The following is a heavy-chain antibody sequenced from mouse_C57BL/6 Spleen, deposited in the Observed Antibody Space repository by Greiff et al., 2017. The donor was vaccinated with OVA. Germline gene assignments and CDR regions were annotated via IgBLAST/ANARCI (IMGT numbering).Heavy chain of an antibody. D-gene: IGHD1-1*01. CDR1: GYTFTSYW. CDR3: ASYYYGSSYGWFAY. CDR2: IHPNSGST. Sequence: VQLQQSGAELVKPGASVKLSCKASGYTFTSYWMHWVKQRPGQGLEWIGMIHPNSGSTNYNEKFKSKATLTVDKSSSTAYMQLSSLTSEDSAVYYCASYYYGSSYGWFAYWGQGTLVTVSA. V-gene: IGHV1-64*01. J-gene: IGHJ3*01.